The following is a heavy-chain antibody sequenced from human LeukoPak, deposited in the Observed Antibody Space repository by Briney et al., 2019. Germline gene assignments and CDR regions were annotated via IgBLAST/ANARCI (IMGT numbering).Heavy chain of an antibody. CDR1: GFTFDDYG. V-gene: IGHV3-20*04. D-gene: IGHD4-17*01. Sequence: GESLKISCAASGFTFDDYGMSWVRQAPGKGLEWVSGINWNGGSTGYADSVKGRFTISRDNAKNSLYLQMNSLRAEDTALYYCARAHLRASAYDIWGQGTMVTVSS. CDR2: INWNGGST. J-gene: IGHJ3*02. CDR3: ARAHLRASAYDI.